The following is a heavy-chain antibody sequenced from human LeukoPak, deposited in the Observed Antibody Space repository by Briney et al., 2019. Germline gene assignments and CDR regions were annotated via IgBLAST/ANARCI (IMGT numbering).Heavy chain of an antibody. CDR1: GYTFTSYA. V-gene: IGHV1-3*01. CDR2: INAGNGNT. CDR3: ATRLWFGEVNYYYYGMDV. J-gene: IGHJ6*02. Sequence: ASVKVSCKASGYTFTSYAMHWVRQAPGQRLEWMGWINAGNGNTKYSQKFQGRVTITADESTSTAYMELSSLRSEDTAVYYCATRLWFGEVNYYYYGMDVWGQGTTVTVSS. D-gene: IGHD3-10*01.